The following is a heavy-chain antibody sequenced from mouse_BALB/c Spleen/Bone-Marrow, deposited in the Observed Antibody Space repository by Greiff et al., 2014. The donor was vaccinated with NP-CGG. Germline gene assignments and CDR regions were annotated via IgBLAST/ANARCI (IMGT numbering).Heavy chain of an antibody. CDR2: IDPANGNT. Sequence: EVKLVESGAELVKPGASVKLSCTASGFNIKDTYMHWVKQRPEQGLELIGRIDPANGNTKYDPKFQGKATITADTSSNTAYLQLSSLTSEDTAVYYCARWGYYAMDYWGQGTSVTVSS. J-gene: IGHJ4*01. V-gene: IGHV14-3*02. CDR1: GFNIKDTY. CDR3: ARWGYYAMDY.